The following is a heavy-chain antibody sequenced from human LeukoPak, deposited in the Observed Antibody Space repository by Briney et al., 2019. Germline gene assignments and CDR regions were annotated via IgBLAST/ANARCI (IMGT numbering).Heavy chain of an antibody. CDR2: IYYSGST. CDR3: ARALYYYGSGSSYYYMDV. J-gene: IGHJ6*03. CDR1: GGSISSSSYY. V-gene: IGHV4-39*01. D-gene: IGHD3-10*01. Sequence: SETLSLTCTVSGGSISSSSYYWGWIRQPPGKGLEWIGSIYYSGSTYYNPSLKSRVTISVDTSKKQFSLKLSSVTAADTAVYYCARALYYYGSGSSYYYMDVWGKGTTVTISS.